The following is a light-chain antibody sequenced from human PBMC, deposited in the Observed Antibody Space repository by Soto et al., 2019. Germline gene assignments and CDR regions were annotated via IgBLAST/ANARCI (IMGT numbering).Light chain of an antibody. J-gene: IGLJ1*01. CDR3: QSFDNSLSYV. CDR2: GNT. V-gene: IGLV1-40*01. CDR1: SSNLGADYD. Sequence: QSVLTQPPSVSGAPGQRVTISCTGSSSNLGADYDVHWYQHLPGTAPKLLIFGNTNRPSGVPDRFSGSKSGTSASLAITGLQAEDEADYYCQSFDNSLSYVFGTGTKLTV.